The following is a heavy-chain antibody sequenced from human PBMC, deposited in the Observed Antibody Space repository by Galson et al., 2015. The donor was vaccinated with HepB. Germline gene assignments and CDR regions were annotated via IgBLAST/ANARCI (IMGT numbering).Heavy chain of an antibody. CDR1: GFSVSDYN. CDR2: ISTSGTTI. J-gene: IGHJ4*02. V-gene: IGHV3-48*01. CDR3: ARRFDS. Sequence: SLRLSCAASGFSVSDYNMNWVRQAPGKGPEWVSHISTSGTTIYYADSAKGRFTISRDNAKNSLYLQMSSLRAEDTAVYYCARRFDSWGQGTLVTVSS.